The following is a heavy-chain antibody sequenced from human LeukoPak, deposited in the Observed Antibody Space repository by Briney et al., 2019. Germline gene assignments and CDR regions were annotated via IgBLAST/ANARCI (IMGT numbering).Heavy chain of an antibody. CDR2: ISSDGSST. V-gene: IGHV3-74*01. CDR1: GFTFSSYW. CDR3: ARDESLTGSG. J-gene: IGHJ3*01. D-gene: IGHD3-9*01. Sequence: PGGSLRLSCAASGFTFSSYWMHWVRQAPGKGLVWVSRISSDGSSTSYADSVKGRFTISRDNAKNTLYLQMNSLRAEDTAVYYCARDESLTGSGWGQGTMVTVSS.